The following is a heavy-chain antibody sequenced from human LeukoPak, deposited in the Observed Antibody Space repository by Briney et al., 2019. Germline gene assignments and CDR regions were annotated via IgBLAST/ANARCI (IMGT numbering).Heavy chain of an antibody. Sequence: PGGSLRLSCAASGFTFSSYWMHWVRQAPGKGLVWVSRINKDGSSTTNADSVKGRFTISRDNAKNTLYLQMNSLRAEDTAVYYCARDMIRGVINYWGQGTLVIVSS. CDR1: GFTFSSYW. V-gene: IGHV3-74*01. CDR2: INKDGSST. J-gene: IGHJ4*02. CDR3: ARDMIRGVINY. D-gene: IGHD3-10*01.